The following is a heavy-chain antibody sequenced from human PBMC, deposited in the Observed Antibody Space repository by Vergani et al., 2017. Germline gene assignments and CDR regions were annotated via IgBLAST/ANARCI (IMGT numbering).Heavy chain of an antibody. CDR1: DSSIMTNPY. Sequence: QVQLQESGPGLVKPSETLTLTCDVSDSSIMTNPYWGWFRQSPGKGLEWIGCIHHSGDTHYNSSLKSRVSISIVSSSKFSLSLTSVTAVDTAIYYCARHRGSVGFFPSSYFYAMDVGGHGTTVTVSS. CDR2: IHHSGDT. V-gene: IGHV4-38-2*01. D-gene: IGHD3-10*01. J-gene: IGHJ6*02. CDR3: ARHRGSVGFFPSSYFYAMDV.